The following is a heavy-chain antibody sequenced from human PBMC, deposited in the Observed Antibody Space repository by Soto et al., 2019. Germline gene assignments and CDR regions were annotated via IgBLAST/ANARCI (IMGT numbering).Heavy chain of an antibody. CDR3: ATYGPRYYYYGMDV. J-gene: IGHJ6*02. Sequence: PSETLSLTFNCSGGSISISSYYWGWIRQPPGKGMEWIGSIYNSVSTNYKTYLKSRVTNSVDTSKNQFSLKLSSVTAADTAVYYCATYGPRYYYYGMDVWGQGTTVS. CDR1: GGSISISSYY. D-gene: IGHD3-10*01. CDR2: IYNSVST. V-gene: IGHV4-39*01.